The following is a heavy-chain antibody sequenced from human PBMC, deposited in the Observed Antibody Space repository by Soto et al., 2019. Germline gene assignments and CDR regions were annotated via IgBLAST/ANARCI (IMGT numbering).Heavy chain of an antibody. J-gene: IGHJ4*02. Sequence: GGSLRLSCAASGFTFSSYAMSWVRQAPGKGLEWVSAISGSGGSTYYADSMKGRFTISRDNSKNTLYLQMNSLRAEDTAVYYCATGGDVVVVAATKGYYFDYWGQGTLVTVSS. CDR3: ATGGDVVVVAATKGYYFDY. CDR1: GFTFSSYA. V-gene: IGHV3-23*01. CDR2: ISGSGGST. D-gene: IGHD2-15*01.